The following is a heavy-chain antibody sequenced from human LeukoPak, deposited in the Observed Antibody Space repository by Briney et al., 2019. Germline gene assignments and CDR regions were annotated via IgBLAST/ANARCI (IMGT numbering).Heavy chain of an antibody. CDR2: IRQDGTED. V-gene: IGHV3-7*01. CDR3: ARDDAFQAAAGTSGYFHH. J-gene: IGHJ1*01. D-gene: IGHD6-13*01. Sequence: PGGSLRLSCAASGFTFSSYWMSWVRQAPGKGLEWVGNIRQDGTEDYYVDSVKGRFIISRDNAKNALFLQMSSLRVEDTAVYYCARDDAFQAAAGTSGYFHHWGQGALVTVSS. CDR1: GFTFSSYW.